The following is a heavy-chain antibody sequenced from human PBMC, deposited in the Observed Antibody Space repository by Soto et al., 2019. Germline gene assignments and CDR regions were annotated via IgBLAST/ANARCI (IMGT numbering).Heavy chain of an antibody. D-gene: IGHD3-9*01. CDR3: ARMNYDILTGPDY. CDR1: GGSISSGGYY. Sequence: SETLSLTCTVSGGSISSGGYYWSWIRQHPGEGLEWIGYIYYSGSTYYNPSLKSRVTISVDTSKNQFSLKLSSVTAADTAVYYCARMNYDILTGPDYWGQGTLVTVS. J-gene: IGHJ4*02. V-gene: IGHV4-31*03. CDR2: IYYSGST.